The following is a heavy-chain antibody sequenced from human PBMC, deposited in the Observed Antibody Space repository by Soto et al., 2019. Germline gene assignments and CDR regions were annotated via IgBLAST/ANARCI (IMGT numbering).Heavy chain of an antibody. J-gene: IGHJ4*02. CDR1: GGSFSGYY. V-gene: IGHV4-34*01. Sequence: SETLSLTCAVYGGSFSGYYWSWIRQPPGKGLEWIGEINHSGSTNYNPSLKSRVTISVDTSKNQFSLKLSSVTAADTAVYYCARTKTVTDYFDYWGQGTLVTVS. CDR2: INHSGST. CDR3: ARTKTVTDYFDY. D-gene: IGHD4-17*01.